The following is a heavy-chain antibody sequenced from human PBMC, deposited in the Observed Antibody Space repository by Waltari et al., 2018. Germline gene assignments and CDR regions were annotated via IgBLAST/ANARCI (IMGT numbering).Heavy chain of an antibody. CDR1: GGTFSRYA. D-gene: IGHD2-2*02. Sequence: QVQLVQSGAEVKKPGSSVKVSCKASGGTFSRYAISWVRQAPGHGLEWMGGIIPIFGTANYAQKFQGRVTITADESTSTAYMELSSLRSEDTAVYYCASPGNCSSTSCYTGVYYYGMDVWGQGTTVTVSS. CDR3: ASPGNCSSTSCYTGVYYYGMDV. V-gene: IGHV1-69*01. CDR2: IIPIFGTA. J-gene: IGHJ6*02.